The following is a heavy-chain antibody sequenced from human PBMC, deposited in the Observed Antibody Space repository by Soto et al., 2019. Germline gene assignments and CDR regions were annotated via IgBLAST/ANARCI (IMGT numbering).Heavy chain of an antibody. CDR2: INHSGST. CDR1: GGSFSGYY. D-gene: IGHD6-19*01. J-gene: IGHJ6*02. CDR3: ARAPISSGWQNYYYYYGMDV. Sequence: SETLSLTCAVYGGSFSGYYWSWIRQPPGKGLEWIGEINHSGSTNYNPSLKSRVTISVDTSKNQFSLKLSSVTAADTAVYYCARAPISSGWQNYYYYYGMDVWGQGTTVTVSS. V-gene: IGHV4-34*01.